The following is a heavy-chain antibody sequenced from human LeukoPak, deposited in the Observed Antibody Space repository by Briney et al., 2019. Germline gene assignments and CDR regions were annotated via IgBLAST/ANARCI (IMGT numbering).Heavy chain of an antibody. D-gene: IGHD4-11*01. CDR3: AREGLPYSGDH. J-gene: IGHJ4*02. V-gene: IGHV3-7*01. CDR2: IKGDGSEI. Sequence: GGSLRLSCAASGFSFSTYWMRWARQTPGKGLEWVANIKGDGSEINYVDSVKGRFTISRDNAKNSLSLQMNSLTADDTGVYYCAREGLPYSGDHWGQGTLVTVSS. CDR1: GFSFSTYW.